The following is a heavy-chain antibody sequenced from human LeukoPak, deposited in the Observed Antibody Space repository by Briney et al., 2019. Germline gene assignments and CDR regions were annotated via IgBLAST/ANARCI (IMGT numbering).Heavy chain of an antibody. Sequence: GGSLRLSCAASGFTFDDYAMNWVRQAPGKGLEWVSYISSSGSTIYYADSVKGRFTISRDNAKNSLYLQMNSLRAEDTAVYYCARDNYDSSTPYYFDYWGQGTLVTVSS. J-gene: IGHJ4*02. CDR1: GFTFDDYA. D-gene: IGHD3-22*01. CDR2: ISSSGSTI. CDR3: ARDNYDSSTPYYFDY. V-gene: IGHV3-48*03.